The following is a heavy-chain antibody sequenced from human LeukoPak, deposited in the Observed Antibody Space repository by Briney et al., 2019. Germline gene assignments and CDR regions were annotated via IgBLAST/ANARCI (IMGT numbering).Heavy chain of an antibody. V-gene: IGHV1-3*01. CDR1: GYTFTSYA. Sequence: ASVKVSCKASGYTFTSYAMHWVRQAPGQRLEWMGWINAGNGNTKYSQKFQGRVTITRDTSASTAYMELSSLRSEDTAVYYCARDAHDILTGYIDYWGQGTLVTVPS. CDR2: INAGNGNT. D-gene: IGHD3-9*01. CDR3: ARDAHDILTGYIDY. J-gene: IGHJ4*02.